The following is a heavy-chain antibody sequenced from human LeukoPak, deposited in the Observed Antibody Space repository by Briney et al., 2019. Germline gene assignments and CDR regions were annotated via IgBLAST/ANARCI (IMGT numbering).Heavy chain of an antibody. CDR1: GYIFTSYG. CDR3: AREDLVRGLIGPDY. V-gene: IGHV1-18*01. D-gene: IGHD3-10*01. CDR2: ISVYNGNT. J-gene: IGHJ4*02. Sequence: ASVTVSCTASGYIFTSYGITWVRQAPGQGLEWMGRISVYNGNTKYAEKLQGRVSMTTDTSTSTAYMELRSLGSDDTAVYYCAREDLVRGLIGPDYWGQGTLVTVSS.